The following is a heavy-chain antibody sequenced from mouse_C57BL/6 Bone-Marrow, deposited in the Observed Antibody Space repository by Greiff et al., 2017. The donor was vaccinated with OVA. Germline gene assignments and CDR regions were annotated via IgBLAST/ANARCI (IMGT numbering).Heavy chain of an antibody. CDR2: INPDSSTI. J-gene: IGHJ1*03. CDR3: ARETYGSSSGRFDV. D-gene: IGHD1-1*01. V-gene: IGHV4-1*01. Sequence: EVQLQESGGGLVQPGGSLKLSCAASGIDFSRYWMSWVRRAPGKGLEWIGEINPDSSTINYAPSLKDKFIISRDNAKNTLYLQMSKVRSEDTALYYCARETYGSSSGRFDVWGTGTTVTVSS. CDR1: GIDFSRYW.